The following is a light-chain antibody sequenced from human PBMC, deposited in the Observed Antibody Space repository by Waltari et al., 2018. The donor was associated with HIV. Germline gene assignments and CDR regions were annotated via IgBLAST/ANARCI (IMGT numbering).Light chain of an antibody. CDR3: CSYAASSTSPMV. CDR1: SSDIGIYNV. Sequence: QSALTQPASVSGSPGQSITLSCTGTSSDIGIYNVVSWYQQHPNIAPKLLIYEVSKRPSGVSARFSASKSGNTASLTISGVQADDEADYYCCSYAASSTSPMVFGTGTKVTVL. V-gene: IGLV2-23*02. CDR2: EVS. J-gene: IGLJ1*01.